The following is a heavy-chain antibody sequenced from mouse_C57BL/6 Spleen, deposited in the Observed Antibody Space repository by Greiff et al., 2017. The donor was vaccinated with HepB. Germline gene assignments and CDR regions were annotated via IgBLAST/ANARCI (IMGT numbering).Heavy chain of an antibody. CDR1: GYSITSGYY. V-gene: IGHV3-6*01. J-gene: IGHJ2*01. CDR3: ARDPANWDRFDY. Sequence: EVKLMESGPGLVKPSQSLSLTCSVTGYSITSGYYWNWIRQFPGNKLEWMGYISYDGSNNYNPSLKNRISITRDTSKNQFFLKLNSVTTEDTATYYCARDPANWDRFDYWGQGTTLTVSS. D-gene: IGHD4-1*01. CDR2: ISYDGSN.